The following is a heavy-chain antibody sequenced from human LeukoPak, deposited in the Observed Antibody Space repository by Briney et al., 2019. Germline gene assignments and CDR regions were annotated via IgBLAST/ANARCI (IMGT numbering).Heavy chain of an antibody. J-gene: IGHJ6*04. D-gene: IGHD1-14*01. Sequence: GGSLRLSCVASGFTLDAYAMHWVRQARGKGLEWVSHINADGGRTYYADSVKGRFTISRDNSKNSLYLEMTSLRAEDSALYYCEPGAFYPGLDVGARGTTVPVS. CDR2: INADGGRT. V-gene: IGHV3-43*02. CDR3: EPGAFYPGLDV. CDR1: GFTLDAYA.